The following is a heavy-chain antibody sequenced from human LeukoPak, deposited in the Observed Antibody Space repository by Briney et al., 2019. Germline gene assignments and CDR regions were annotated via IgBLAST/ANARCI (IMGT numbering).Heavy chain of an antibody. CDR3: ARGYCSSTSCYDLSWFDP. Sequence: ASVKVSCKASGYTFTGYYMHWVRQAPGQGLEWMGWINSNSGGTKNAQKFQGRVTMTRDTSISTAYMELSRLRSDDTAVYYCARGYCSSTSCYDLSWFDPWGQGTLVTVSS. D-gene: IGHD2-2*01. CDR1: GYTFTGYY. CDR2: INSNSGGT. V-gene: IGHV1-2*02. J-gene: IGHJ5*02.